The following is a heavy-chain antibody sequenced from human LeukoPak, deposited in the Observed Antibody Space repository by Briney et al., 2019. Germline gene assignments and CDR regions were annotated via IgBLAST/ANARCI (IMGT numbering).Heavy chain of an antibody. Sequence: GESLKISSKGSGYSFTSYWIGWVRQMPGKGLEWMGIVYPGDSDTRYSPSFQGQGTISANKSISTAYLQWSSLKASDTAMYYCALRREAEGDWFDPWGQGTLVTVPS. CDR3: ALRREAEGDWFDP. V-gene: IGHV5-51*01. CDR2: VYPGDSDT. J-gene: IGHJ5*02. D-gene: IGHD3-16*01. CDR1: GYSFTSYW.